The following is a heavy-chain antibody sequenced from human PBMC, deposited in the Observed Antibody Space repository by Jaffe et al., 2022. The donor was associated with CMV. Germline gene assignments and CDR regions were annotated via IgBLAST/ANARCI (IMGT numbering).Heavy chain of an antibody. J-gene: IGHJ6*02. Sequence: EVQLVESGGGLVQPGGSLKLSCAASGFTFSGSAMHWVRQASGKGLEWVGRIRSKANSYATAYAASVKGRFTISRDDSKNTAYLQMNSLKTEDTAVYYCTRRGYCSSTSCHQDYYYGMDVWGQGTTVTVSS. V-gene: IGHV3-73*02. CDR3: TRRGYCSSTSCHQDYYYGMDV. CDR2: IRSKANSYAT. CDR1: GFTFSGSA. D-gene: IGHD2-2*01.